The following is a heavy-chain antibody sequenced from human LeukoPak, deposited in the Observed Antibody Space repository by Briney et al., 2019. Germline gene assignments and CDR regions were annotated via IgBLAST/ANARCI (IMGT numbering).Heavy chain of an antibody. CDR3: ARDGSYSSGGLFDY. J-gene: IGHJ4*02. Sequence: GGSLRLSCAASGFTFSSYSMSWVRQAPGRGLEWVSYISSSSSTIYYADSVKGRFTISRDNAKNSLYLQMNSLRAEDTAVYYCARDGSYSSGGLFDYWGQGTLVTVSS. CDR1: GFTFSSYS. D-gene: IGHD6-19*01. CDR2: ISSSSSTI. V-gene: IGHV3-48*04.